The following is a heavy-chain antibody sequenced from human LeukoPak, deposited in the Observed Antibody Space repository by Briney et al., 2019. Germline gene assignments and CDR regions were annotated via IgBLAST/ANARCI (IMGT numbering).Heavy chain of an antibody. CDR2: IYSGGST. Sequence: GGSLRLSCAASGFTFSSYSMNWARQAPGKGLEWVSVIYSGGSTYYADSVKGRFTISRDNSKNTLYLQMNSLRAEDTAVYYCAREGPYDSSGYNWFDPWGQGTLVTVSS. CDR1: GFTFSSYS. D-gene: IGHD3-22*01. CDR3: AREGPYDSSGYNWFDP. V-gene: IGHV3-53*01. J-gene: IGHJ5*02.